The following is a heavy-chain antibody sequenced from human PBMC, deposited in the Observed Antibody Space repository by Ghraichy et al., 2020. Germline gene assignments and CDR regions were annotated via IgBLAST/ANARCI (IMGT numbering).Heavy chain of an antibody. J-gene: IGHJ3*02. CDR1: GFTFSSYG. V-gene: IGHV3-30*18. D-gene: IGHD6-19*01. Sequence: GGSLRLSCEASGFTFSSYGMNWVRQAPGKGLEWVAVISLNESNKHYAVSVKGRFTISRDISKNTLYLQMNSLRVEDTAVYYCAKDSGSGWFGDDAFDIWGQGTMVTVSS. CDR2: ISLNESNK. CDR3: AKDSGSGWFGDDAFDI.